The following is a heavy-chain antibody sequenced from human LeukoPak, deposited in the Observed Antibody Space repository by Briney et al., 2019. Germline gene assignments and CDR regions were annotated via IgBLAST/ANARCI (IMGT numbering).Heavy chain of an antibody. CDR1: GFTFSSYA. CDR3: AKDASYGYCSSTSCYELGY. CDR2: ISGSGGST. D-gene: IGHD2-2*03. J-gene: IGHJ4*02. V-gene: IGHV3-23*01. Sequence: GGSLRLSCAASGFTFSSYAMSWVRQAPGEGLEWVSAISGSGGSTYYADSVKGRFTISRDNSKNTLYLQMNSLRAEDTAVYYCAKDASYGYCSSTSCYELGYWGQGTLVTVSS.